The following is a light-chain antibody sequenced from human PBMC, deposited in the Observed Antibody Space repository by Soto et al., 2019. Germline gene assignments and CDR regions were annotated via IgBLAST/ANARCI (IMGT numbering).Light chain of an antibody. CDR3: QQRSNWPPIT. V-gene: IGKV3-11*01. J-gene: IGKJ5*01. CDR2: GAS. CDR1: QSVSSSY. Sequence: EIVLTQSPGTLSLSPGERATLSCRASQSVSSSYLAWYQQKPGQAPSLLIYGASNRATGIPARFSGSGSGTDFTLTISSLEPEDFAVYYCQQRSNWPPITFGQGTRLEIK.